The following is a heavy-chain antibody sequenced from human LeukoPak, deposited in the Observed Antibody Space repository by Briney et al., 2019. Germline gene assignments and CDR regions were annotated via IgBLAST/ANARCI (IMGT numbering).Heavy chain of an antibody. CDR1: GGTFSSYT. Sequence: ASVKVSCKASGGTFSSYTISWVRQAPGQGLEWMGRIIPILGIANYAQKFQGRVTITADKSTSTAYMELSSLRSEDTAVYYCVRVPPRTTVTTPRDYYGMDVWGQGTTVTVSS. CDR2: IIPILGIA. D-gene: IGHD4-17*01. V-gene: IGHV1-69*02. CDR3: VRVPPRTTVTTPRDYYGMDV. J-gene: IGHJ6*02.